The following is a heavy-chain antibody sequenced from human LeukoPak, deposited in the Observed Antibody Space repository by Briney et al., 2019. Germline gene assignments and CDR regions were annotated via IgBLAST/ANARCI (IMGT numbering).Heavy chain of an antibody. Sequence: GGSLRLSCAASGFTFRSYEMNWVRQAPGKGLEWVSLIYNDGRTYYVDSVKGRCTISRDNSKNTLYLQMHSLRAEDTAIYYCAKERQGGNSYGDEAFYFDYWGQGTLVTVSS. V-gene: IGHV3-53*01. CDR1: GFTFRSYE. CDR3: AKERQGGNSYGDEAFYFDY. J-gene: IGHJ4*02. CDR2: IYNDGRT. D-gene: IGHD4-23*01.